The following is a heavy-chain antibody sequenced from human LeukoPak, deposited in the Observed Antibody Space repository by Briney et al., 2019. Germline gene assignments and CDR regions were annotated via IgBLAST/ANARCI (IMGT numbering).Heavy chain of an antibody. V-gene: IGHV1-69*04. CDR2: IIPILGIA. CDR3: ARGLYSSSWYDP. CDR1: GGTFSSYA. Sequence: EASVKVSCKASGGTFSSYAISWVRQAPGQGLEWMGRIIPILGIANYARKFQGRVTITADKSTSTAYMELSSLRSEDTAVYYCARGLYSSSWYDPWGQGTLVTVSS. J-gene: IGHJ5*02. D-gene: IGHD6-13*01.